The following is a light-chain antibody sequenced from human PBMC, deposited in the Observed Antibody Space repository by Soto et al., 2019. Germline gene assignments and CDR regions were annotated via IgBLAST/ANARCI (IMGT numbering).Light chain of an antibody. Sequence: QSVLTQPPSASASLGASVTLTCTLSNGYIKYKVDWYQQRPGKGPRFVMRVGTGGIVGSKGDGIPDRFSVLGSGLNRYLTINNIQEEDESDYHCGADHGSGSNFVVVFGGGTKLTVL. V-gene: IGLV9-49*01. CDR1: NGYIKYK. CDR3: GADHGSGSNFVVV. J-gene: IGLJ2*01. CDR2: VGTGGIVG.